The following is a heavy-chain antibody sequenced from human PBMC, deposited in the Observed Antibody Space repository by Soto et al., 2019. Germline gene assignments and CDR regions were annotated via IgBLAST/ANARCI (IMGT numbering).Heavy chain of an antibody. D-gene: IGHD2-2*02. CDR2: INPFKGDT. CDR3: SRVKVPAAILGAIDL. V-gene: IGHV1-18*01. J-gene: IGHJ3*01. CDR1: GYTFSTYG. Sequence: QVQLVQSGAEMKKPGASVKVSCKASGYTFSTYGITWVRQAPGQGLDWMGWINPFKGDTNSAARFQDRVTMTTDTSTRTAYMELRSLRSDDTAVYYCSRVKVPAAILGAIDLWGQGTLVTVSS.